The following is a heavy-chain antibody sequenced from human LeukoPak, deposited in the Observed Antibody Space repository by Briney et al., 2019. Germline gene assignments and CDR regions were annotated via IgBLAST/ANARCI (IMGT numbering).Heavy chain of an antibody. Sequence: PSETLSLTCAVSGGSISSSNWWSWVRQPPGKGLEWIGEIYHSGSTNYNPSLKSRVTISVDKSKNQFSLKLSSVTAADTAEYYCARDGVSEGGYRNWGQGTLVTVSS. CDR1: GGSISSSNW. CDR3: ARDGVSEGGYRN. V-gene: IGHV4-4*02. D-gene: IGHD5-18*01. CDR2: IYHSGST. J-gene: IGHJ4*02.